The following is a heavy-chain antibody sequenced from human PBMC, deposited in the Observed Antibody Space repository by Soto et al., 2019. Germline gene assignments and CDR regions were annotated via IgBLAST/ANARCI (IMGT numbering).Heavy chain of an antibody. D-gene: IGHD3-3*01. V-gene: IGHV4-59*01. CDR2: IYYNGST. Sequence: SETLSLTCTVSGGSISSYYWSWIRQPPGKGLEWIGYIYYNGSTNYNPSHKSRVTISVDTSKNQFSLKLSSVTAADTAVYYCARTYYDFWSGYWRWFDPWGQGTLVTVSS. CDR1: GGSISSYY. J-gene: IGHJ5*02. CDR3: ARTYYDFWSGYWRWFDP.